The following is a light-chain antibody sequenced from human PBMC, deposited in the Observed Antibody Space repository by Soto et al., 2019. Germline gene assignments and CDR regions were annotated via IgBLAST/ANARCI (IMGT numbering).Light chain of an antibody. CDR3: QQYNNWLRT. CDR1: QSVSSN. J-gene: IGKJ3*01. CDR2: DAS. Sequence: IVMTQSPATLSVSPGVRATLSCRASQSVSSNSAWYQQKPGQAPRLLIYDASTSATGIPARFSGSGSGTEFTLSISSLQSEDFAVYYCQQYNNWLRTFGPGTKVDIK. V-gene: IGKV3-15*01.